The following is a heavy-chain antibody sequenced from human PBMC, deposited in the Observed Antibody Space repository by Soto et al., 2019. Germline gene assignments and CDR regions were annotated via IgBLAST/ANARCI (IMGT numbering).Heavy chain of an antibody. V-gene: IGHV3-30-3*01. Sequence: QVHLEESGGGVVQPGTSLRLSCVASGFTFSSYGMHWVRQAPGKGLEWVAVIPNTENKKYYADSVKGRFTISRDNSQNTLFLQMDSLMSEDTAMYYCARTAGERVRGALDIWGEGTMVTVS. J-gene: IGHJ3*02. CDR1: GFTFSSYG. D-gene: IGHD3-10*01. CDR3: ARTAGERVRGALDI. CDR2: IPNTENKK.